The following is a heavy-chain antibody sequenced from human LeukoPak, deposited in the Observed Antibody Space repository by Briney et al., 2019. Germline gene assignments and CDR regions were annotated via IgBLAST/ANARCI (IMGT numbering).Heavy chain of an antibody. V-gene: IGHV4-38-2*02. D-gene: IGHD4-11*01. J-gene: IGHJ4*02. CDR2: IYHSGST. Sequence: SETLSLTCTVSGYSISSGYYWGWIRQPPGKGLEWIGSIYHSGSTYYNPSLKSRVTISVDTSKNQFSLKLSSVTAADTAVYYCARVWRGDYSNYVLDYYFDYWGQGTLVTVSS. CDR3: ARVWRGDYSNYVLDYYFDY. CDR1: GYSISSGYY.